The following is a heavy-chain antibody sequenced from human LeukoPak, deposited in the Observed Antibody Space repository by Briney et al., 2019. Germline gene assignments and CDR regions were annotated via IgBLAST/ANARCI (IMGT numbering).Heavy chain of an antibody. CDR1: GYSFTEHY. Sequence: ASVTVSCKASGYSFTEHYIYWVRQAPGQGLEWVGRINCNSGDANSARKFQGRVTMTRDTSVSTAYMDLSSVTSDDSAVYFCARSAGHCSNGICFTDYYMDVWGRGTTVTVSS. J-gene: IGHJ6*03. D-gene: IGHD2-8*01. V-gene: IGHV1-2*02. CDR2: INCNSGDA. CDR3: ARSAGHCSNGICFTDYYMDV.